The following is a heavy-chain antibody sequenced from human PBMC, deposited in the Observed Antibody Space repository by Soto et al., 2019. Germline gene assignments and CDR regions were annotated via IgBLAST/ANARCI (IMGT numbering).Heavy chain of an antibody. D-gene: IGHD3-10*01. CDR3: ATRSGGLFYYYFDF. CDR1: GAYISTSRSY. J-gene: IGHJ4*02. CDR2: IFSSGAT. Sequence: PSETLSLTCIVSGAYISTSRSYWGWVRQAPGRGLEWIGSIFSSGATYYNPSLKSRITMSVDTSKNQFSLKLSSVTAADTAVYFCATRSGGLFYYYFDFWGQGSLVTVSS. V-gene: IGHV4-39*01.